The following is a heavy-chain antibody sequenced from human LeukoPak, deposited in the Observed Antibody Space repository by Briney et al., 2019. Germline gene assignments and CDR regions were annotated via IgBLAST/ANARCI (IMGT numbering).Heavy chain of an antibody. Sequence: PGGSLRLSCAASGFTVSSNYMSWARQAPGKGLEWVSVIYSGGSTYYSDSVKGRFTISRDNSKNTLYLQMNRLRAEDTAVYYCARRPSGSYYYYGMDVWGQGTTVSVSS. D-gene: IGHD1-26*01. CDR2: IYSGGST. CDR3: ARRPSGSYYYYGMDV. CDR1: GFTVSSNY. V-gene: IGHV3-53*01. J-gene: IGHJ6*02.